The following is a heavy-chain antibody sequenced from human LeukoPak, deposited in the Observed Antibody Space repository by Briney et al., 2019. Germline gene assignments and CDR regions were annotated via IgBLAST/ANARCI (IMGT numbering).Heavy chain of an antibody. CDR3: AKDVVGARYNYFDY. Sequence: GGSLRLSCAASGFTFSSYGMHWVRQAPGKGLEWVAVISYDGSSKYYGDSVKGRFTISRDNSKNTLYLQMNSLRPEDTAVYYCAKDVVGARYNYFDYWGQGTLVTVSS. J-gene: IGHJ4*02. V-gene: IGHV3-30*18. CDR1: GFTFSSYG. D-gene: IGHD1-26*01. CDR2: ISYDGSSK.